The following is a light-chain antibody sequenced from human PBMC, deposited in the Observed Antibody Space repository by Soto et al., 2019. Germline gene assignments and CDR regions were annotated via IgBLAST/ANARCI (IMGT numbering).Light chain of an antibody. CDR2: GVS. J-gene: IGKJ2*01. CDR1: QTVTSGY. V-gene: IGKV3D-20*02. CDR3: QQRNDWPPYT. Sequence: EIVLTQSPDTLSLSPGERATLSCRASQTVTSGYLAWYQQKPGQAPRLLIYGVSTGATGIPDRFSGSGSGTDFTLTISRLEPEDFAVYYCQQRNDWPPYTFGQGTKLEIK.